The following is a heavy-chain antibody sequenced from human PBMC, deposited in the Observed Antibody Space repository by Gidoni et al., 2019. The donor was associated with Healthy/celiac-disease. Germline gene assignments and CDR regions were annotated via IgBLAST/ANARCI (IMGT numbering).Heavy chain of an antibody. Sequence: QVQLQDSGPGLVKPSQTLSLTCTVSGGSISSGDYYWSWIRQPPGKGLEWIGYIYYSGSTYYNPSLKSRVTISVDTSKNQFSLKLSSVTAADTAVYYCARDGENCSGGSCYGQRFDPWGQGTLVTVSS. CDR3: ARDGENCSGGSCYGQRFDP. CDR2: IYYSGST. J-gene: IGHJ5*02. CDR1: GGSISSGDYY. V-gene: IGHV4-30-4*01. D-gene: IGHD2-15*01.